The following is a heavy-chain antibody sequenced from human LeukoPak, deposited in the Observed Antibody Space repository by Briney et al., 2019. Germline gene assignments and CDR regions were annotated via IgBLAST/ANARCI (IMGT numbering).Heavy chain of an antibody. Sequence: GGSLRLSCAASGFTFSSYSMNWVRQAPGKGLEWVSSISSSSSYIYYADSVKGRFTISRDNAKNSLYLQMNSLRAEDTAIYYCARDVGVVMYDYWGQGILVTVSS. CDR1: GFTFSSYS. J-gene: IGHJ4*02. D-gene: IGHD3-3*01. CDR2: ISSSSSYI. V-gene: IGHV3-21*04. CDR3: ARDVGVVMYDY.